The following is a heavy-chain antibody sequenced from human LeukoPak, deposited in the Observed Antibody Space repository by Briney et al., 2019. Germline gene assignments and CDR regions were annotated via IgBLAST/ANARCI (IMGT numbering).Heavy chain of an antibody. J-gene: IGHJ5*02. CDR3: AKAKYDYGDPVGWFDP. V-gene: IGHV3-23*01. CDR2: ILDSGVAT. D-gene: IGHD4/OR15-4a*01. CDR1: GFTFSTNA. Sequence: PGGSLRLFCAASGFTFSTNAMSWVRQAPGKGLEWVSGILDSGVATFYADSVKGRFTISRDNSKNTLYLQMDSLRAEATAVYYCAKAKYDYGDPVGWFDPGGQGTLVTVSA.